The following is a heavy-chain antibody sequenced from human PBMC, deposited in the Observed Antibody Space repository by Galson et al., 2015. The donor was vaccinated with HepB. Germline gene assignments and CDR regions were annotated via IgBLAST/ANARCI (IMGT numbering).Heavy chain of an antibody. J-gene: IGHJ4*02. CDR3: ARLANYYDY. Sequence: SETLSLTCAVYGGSFSGYSWSWIRQPPGKGLEWIGEINHSGSTNYNPSLKSRVSMAVDTSKNQFSLKLSSVTAADTAVYFCARLANYYDYWGQGTLVTVSS. CDR2: INHSGST. CDR1: GGSFSGYS. V-gene: IGHV4-34*01.